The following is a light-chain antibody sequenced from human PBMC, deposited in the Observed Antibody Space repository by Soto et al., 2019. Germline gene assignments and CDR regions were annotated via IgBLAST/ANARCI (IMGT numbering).Light chain of an antibody. Sequence: QSVLSQPASVSGSPRQSITISCTGASSDVGGYTYVSRYQQHPGKAPKLMIYEVNNRPSGVSHRFSGSKSGNPASLTISGLQAEDEADYYCSSYTSSSTLYVFGTGTKVTVL. CDR1: SSDVGGYTY. V-gene: IGLV2-14*01. CDR3: SSYTSSSTLYV. J-gene: IGLJ1*01. CDR2: EVN.